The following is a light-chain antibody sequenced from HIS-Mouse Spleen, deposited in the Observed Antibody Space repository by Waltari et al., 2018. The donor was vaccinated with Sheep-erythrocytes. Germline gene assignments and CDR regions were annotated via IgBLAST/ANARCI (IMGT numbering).Light chain of an antibody. CDR3: QQSYSTPQFT. V-gene: IGKV1-39*01. CDR2: AAS. J-gene: IGKJ3*01. Sequence: DIQMTQSPSSLSASVGDRVTITCRASQSINSYLNWYQQKPGKAPKLLIYAASSLQSGVPSRFSGSGSWTDFTLTISSLQPEDFATYYCQQSYSTPQFTFGPGTKVDIK. CDR1: QSINSY.